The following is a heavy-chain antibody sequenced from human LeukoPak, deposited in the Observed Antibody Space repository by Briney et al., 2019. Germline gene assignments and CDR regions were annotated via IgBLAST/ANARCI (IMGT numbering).Heavy chain of an antibody. CDR3: AIRITMVRGAGTFDI. Sequence: GGSLRLSCAASGFTFSSYAMSWVRQAPGKGLEWGSAISGSGGSTYYADSVKGRFTISRDNSKNTLYLQMNSLRAEDTAVYYCAIRITMVRGAGTFDIWGQGTMVTVSS. CDR2: ISGSGGST. J-gene: IGHJ3*02. CDR1: GFTFSSYA. D-gene: IGHD3-10*01. V-gene: IGHV3-23*01.